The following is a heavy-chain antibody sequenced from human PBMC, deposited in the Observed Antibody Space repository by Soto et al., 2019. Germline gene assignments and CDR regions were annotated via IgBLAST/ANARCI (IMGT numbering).Heavy chain of an antibody. J-gene: IGHJ6*02. V-gene: IGHV1-69*13. CDR1: GGTFSSYA. D-gene: IGHD6-6*01. CDR2: IIPIFGTA. CDR3: ARGSNRYSSSSPYGMDV. Sequence: SVKVSCKASGGTFSSYAISWVRQAPGQGLEWMGGIIPIFGTANYAQKFQGRVTITADESTSTAYMELSSLRSEDTAVYYCARGSNRYSSSSPYGMDVWGQGTTVTVSS.